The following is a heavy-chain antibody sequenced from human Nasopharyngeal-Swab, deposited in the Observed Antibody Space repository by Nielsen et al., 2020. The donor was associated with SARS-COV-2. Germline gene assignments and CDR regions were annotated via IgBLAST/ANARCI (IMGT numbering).Heavy chain of an antibody. CDR1: GYTFTDYY. CDR2: INPKSGGT. D-gene: IGHD6-19*01. V-gene: IGHV1-2*04. J-gene: IGHJ2*01. Sequence: ASVKVSCKASGYTFTDYYMHWVRQAPGQGLEWMGWINPKSGGTKYAQKFQGWVTMTRDTSISTAYMELTRLRSDDTAAYYCARNGLGDSSGLDWYFDLWGRGTLVTVSS. CDR3: ARNGLGDSSGLDWYFDL.